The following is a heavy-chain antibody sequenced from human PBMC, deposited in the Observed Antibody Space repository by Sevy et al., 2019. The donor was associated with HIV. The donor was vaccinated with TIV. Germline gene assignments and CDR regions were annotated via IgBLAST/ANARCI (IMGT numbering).Heavy chain of an antibody. Sequence: ASVKFSCMPSGYTFTSYGISWVRQAPGQGLEWMGWISAYNGNTNYAQKLQGRLTMTTDTSTSTAYMELRSLRSDDTAVYYCARDNDWNYSYFDYWGQGTLVTVSS. CDR2: ISAYNGNT. CDR3: ARDNDWNYSYFDY. V-gene: IGHV1-18*01. D-gene: IGHD1-7*01. J-gene: IGHJ4*02. CDR1: GYTFTSYG.